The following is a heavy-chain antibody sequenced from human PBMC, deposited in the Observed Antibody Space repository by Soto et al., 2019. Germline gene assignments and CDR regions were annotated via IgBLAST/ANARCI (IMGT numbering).Heavy chain of an antibody. D-gene: IGHD5-18*01. CDR3: ARDSSIYSYGYRGGLRLDYYYYMDV. J-gene: IGHJ6*03. CDR1: GGSISSYY. V-gene: IGHV4-59*01. Sequence: QVQLQESGPGLVKPSETLSLTCTVSGGSISSYYWSWIRQPPGKGLEWIGYIYYSGRTNYNPSLKSRVTISVDTSKNQFSLKLSSVTAEDTAVYYCARDSSIYSYGYRGGLRLDYYYYMDVWGKGTTVTVSS. CDR2: IYYSGRT.